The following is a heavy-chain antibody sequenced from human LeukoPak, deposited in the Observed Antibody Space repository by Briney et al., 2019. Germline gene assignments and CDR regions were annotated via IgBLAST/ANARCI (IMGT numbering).Heavy chain of an antibody. CDR2: IYYSGST. V-gene: IGHV4-39*07. J-gene: IGHJ4*02. Sequence: SETLSLTCTVSGGSISSSSYYWGWIRQPPGKGLEWIGSIYYSGSTYYNPSLKSRVTISVDTSKNQFSLKLSSVTAADTAVYYCARTGVATIAFYYWGQGTLVTVSS. D-gene: IGHD5-12*01. CDR1: GGSISSSSYY. CDR3: ARTGVATIAFYY.